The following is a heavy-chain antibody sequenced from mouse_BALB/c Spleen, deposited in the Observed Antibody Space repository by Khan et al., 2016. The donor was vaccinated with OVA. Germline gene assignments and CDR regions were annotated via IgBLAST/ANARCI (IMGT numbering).Heavy chain of an antibody. D-gene: IGHD1-1*01. CDR2: INPTNGRT. V-gene: IGHV1S81*02. J-gene: IGHJ2*01. CDR3: SRSKKIVATYFDY. Sequence: QVQLQQSGAELVKAGASVKMSCKASGYTFTSYWMHWVKQRLGQGLEWFAEINPTNGRTYYNEKLKSKATLTVDKSSSTAYMLLSGPTFEDSAVYDCSRSKKIVATYFDYWGQGTPLTVSS. CDR1: GYTFTSYW.